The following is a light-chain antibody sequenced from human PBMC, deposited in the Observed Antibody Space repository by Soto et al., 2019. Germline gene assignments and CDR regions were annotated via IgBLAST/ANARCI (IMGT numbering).Light chain of an antibody. Sequence: QSVLTQPASVSGSPGQSITISCTGTSSDVGGYNYVSWYQQHPGKAPKPMIYDVSNRPSGVSNRFSGSKSGNTASLTISGLQAEHEADYYCSSYTSSSTLYVFGTGPKVTVL. CDR3: SSYTSSSTLYV. CDR1: SSDVGGYNY. V-gene: IGLV2-14*01. CDR2: DVS. J-gene: IGLJ1*01.